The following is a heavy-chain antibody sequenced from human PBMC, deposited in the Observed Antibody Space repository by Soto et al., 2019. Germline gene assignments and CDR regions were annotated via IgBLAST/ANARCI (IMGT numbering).Heavy chain of an antibody. CDR2: IKQDGSEK. D-gene: IGHD3-22*01. Sequence: GGSLRLSCAASGFTFSSYWMSWVRQAPGKGLEWVANIKQDGSEKYYVDSVKGRFTISRDNAKNSLYLQMNSLRAEDTAVYYCARATYDSSGRSFDYWGQGTLVTVSS. CDR3: ARATYDSSGRSFDY. CDR1: GFTFSSYW. V-gene: IGHV3-7*01. J-gene: IGHJ4*02.